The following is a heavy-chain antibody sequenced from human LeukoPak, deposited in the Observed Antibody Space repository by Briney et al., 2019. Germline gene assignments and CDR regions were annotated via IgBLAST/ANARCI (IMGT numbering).Heavy chain of an antibody. J-gene: IGHJ4*02. V-gene: IGHV3-48*03. CDR3: ARIPQWLVHFDH. CDR1: GFTFSSFE. Sequence: GGSLRLSCATSGFTFSSFEMNWVRQAPGKGLEWVSAISGSGGSTYYADSVKGRFTISRDNAKNSLSLQMNGLRPEDTAVYYCARIPQWLVHFDHWGQGTLVTVSS. D-gene: IGHD6-19*01. CDR2: ISGSGGST.